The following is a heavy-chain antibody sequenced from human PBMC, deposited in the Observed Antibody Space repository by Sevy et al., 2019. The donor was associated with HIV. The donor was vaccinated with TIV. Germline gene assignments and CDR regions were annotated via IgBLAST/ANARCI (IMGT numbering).Heavy chain of an antibody. Sequence: GGSLRLSCAASGFTFSSYAMTWVRQAPGKGLAWVSGISGSGYSTYYADSVKGRFTISRDNSKNTLYLQMNSLRAEDTAVYYCAKEGGGYNYDSSGLFDYWGQRTLVTVSS. CDR2: ISGSGYST. D-gene: IGHD3-22*01. J-gene: IGHJ4*02. CDR3: AKEGGGYNYDSSGLFDY. V-gene: IGHV3-23*01. CDR1: GFTFSSYA.